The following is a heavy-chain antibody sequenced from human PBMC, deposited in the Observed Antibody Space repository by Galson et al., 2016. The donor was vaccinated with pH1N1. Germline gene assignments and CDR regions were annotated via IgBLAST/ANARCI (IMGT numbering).Heavy chain of an antibody. V-gene: IGHV3-48*03. CDR2: IRSSGSTI. J-gene: IGHJ6*02. D-gene: IGHD2/OR15-2a*01. CDR1: GFTFSSYE. Sequence: SLRLSCAASGFTFSSYEMNWVRQAPGKGLEWVSYIRSSGSTIYYADSVKGRFTISRDNAKNSLYLQMNSLRAEDTAVYYCASAMGVTYYFDVWGQGTTVTVSS. CDR3: ASAMGVTYYFDV.